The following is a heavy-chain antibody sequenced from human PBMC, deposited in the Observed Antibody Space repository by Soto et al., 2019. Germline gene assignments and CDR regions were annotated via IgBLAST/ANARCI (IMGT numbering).Heavy chain of an antibody. D-gene: IGHD6-19*01. CDR1: GFTFSRYA. Sequence: EVQLLESGGGLVQPGGSLRLSCAASGFTFSRYAMSWVRQAPGKGLEWVSAISGSGGSTYYADSVKGRFTISRDNSKNSLYLQMISLRAEDTAVYYCVKDCSSGWYCYWGHGTLVTVSS. CDR2: ISGSGGST. CDR3: VKDCSSGWYCY. J-gene: IGHJ4*01. V-gene: IGHV3-23*01.